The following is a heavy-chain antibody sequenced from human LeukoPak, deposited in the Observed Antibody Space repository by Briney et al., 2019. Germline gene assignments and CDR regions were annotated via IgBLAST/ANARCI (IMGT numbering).Heavy chain of an antibody. CDR1: GFTVGSNC. V-gene: IGHV3-66*04. D-gene: IGHD3-22*01. CDR2: IYRGGST. Sequence: TGGSLRLSCAASGFTVGSNCMSWVRQAPGKGLEWVSIIYRGGSTNYADSVKGRFTISRDTSKNTLYLQMNSLRAEDTAVYYCARLSANSSAYFFDYWGQGTLVTVSS. CDR3: ARLSANSSAYFFDY. J-gene: IGHJ4*02.